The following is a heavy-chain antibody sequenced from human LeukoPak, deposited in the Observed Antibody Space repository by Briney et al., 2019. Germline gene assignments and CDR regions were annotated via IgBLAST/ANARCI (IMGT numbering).Heavy chain of an antibody. CDR2: INSDGSSP. J-gene: IGHJ4*02. Sequence: PGGSLSLSCAASGFIFSSYWMHWVRQAPGKGLVWVSRINSDGSSPSYADSAKGRFTISRDNAKNTLYLQMNSLRAEDTAVYYCTRGDFYVGAQDYWGQGTLVTVSS. CDR1: GFIFSSYW. D-gene: IGHD3-3*01. CDR3: TRGDFYVGAQDY. V-gene: IGHV3-74*01.